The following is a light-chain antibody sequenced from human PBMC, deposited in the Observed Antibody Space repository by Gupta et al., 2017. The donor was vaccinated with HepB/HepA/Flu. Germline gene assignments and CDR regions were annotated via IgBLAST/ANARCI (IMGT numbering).Light chain of an antibody. CDR1: QSVLYSSNNKNY. CDR2: WAS. CDR3: QQYYSSPLT. V-gene: IGKV4-1*01. Sequence: DIVTTQSPDSLAVSLGERATINCKSSQSVLYSSNNKNYLSWFQQKPGQPPKLLIYWASTRESGVPDRFSGSGSGTDFTLTISSLRAEDVAVYYCQQYYSSPLTFGGGTKVDIK. J-gene: IGKJ4*01.